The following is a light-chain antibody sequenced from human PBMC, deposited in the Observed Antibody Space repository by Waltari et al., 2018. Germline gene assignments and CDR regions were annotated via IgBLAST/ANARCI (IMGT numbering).Light chain of an antibody. Sequence: EILMTQSPATLSVSPGEGATLSCRASQSISRNLAWYQQKPGQAPRLLIYVASTRAAGVPARFSGSGSGTEFTLTISSLQSEDFAVYYCQQYNNWRTFGQGTKLEIK. CDR2: VAS. J-gene: IGKJ2*01. CDR1: QSISRN. CDR3: QQYNNWRT. V-gene: IGKV3-15*01.